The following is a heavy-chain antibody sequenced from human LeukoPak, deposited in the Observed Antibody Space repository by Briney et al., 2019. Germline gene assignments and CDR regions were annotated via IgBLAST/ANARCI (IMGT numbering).Heavy chain of an antibody. CDR2: INTDGSST. D-gene: IGHD3-16*01. V-gene: IGHV3-74*01. Sequence: GGSLRLSCAASGFPFSTFAMHWVRLSPGKGLVWVSRINTDGSSTSYVDSVKGRFTISRDNAKNTLYLQMNSLRAEDTAVYYCARDFLHLGGWGQGTMVTVSS. J-gene: IGHJ3*01. CDR1: GFPFSTFA. CDR3: ARDFLHLGG.